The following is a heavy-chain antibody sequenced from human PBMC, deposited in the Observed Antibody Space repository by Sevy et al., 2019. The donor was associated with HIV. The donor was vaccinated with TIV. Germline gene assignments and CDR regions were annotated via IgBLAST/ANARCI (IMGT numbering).Heavy chain of an antibody. V-gene: IGHV1-2*02. CDR1: GYTFTGYY. CDR3: ARDALGARGVILYYYYYGMDV. D-gene: IGHD3-10*01. CDR2: INPNSGGT. Sequence: ASVKVSCKASGYTFTGYYMHWVRQAPGQGLEWMGWINPNSGGTNYAQKFQGRVTMTRDTSISTAYMELSRLRSDDTVVYYCARDALGARGVILYYYYYGMDVWGQGTTVTVSS. J-gene: IGHJ6*02.